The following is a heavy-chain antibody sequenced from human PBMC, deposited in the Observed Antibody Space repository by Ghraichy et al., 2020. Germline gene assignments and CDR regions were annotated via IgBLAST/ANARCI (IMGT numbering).Heavy chain of an antibody. CDR1: GFTFSSYA. V-gene: IGHV3-23*01. CDR3: AKDRASSWFFDY. CDR2: ISGSGGST. J-gene: IGHJ4*02. D-gene: IGHD6-13*01. Sequence: LSLTCAASGFTFSSYAMSWVRQAPGKGLEWVSAISGSGGSTYYADSVKGRFTISRDNSKNTLFLQMNSLRAGDTAVYYCAKDRASSWFFDYWGQGTLVTVSS.